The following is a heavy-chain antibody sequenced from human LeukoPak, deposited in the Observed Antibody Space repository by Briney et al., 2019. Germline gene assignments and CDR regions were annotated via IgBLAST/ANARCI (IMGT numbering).Heavy chain of an antibody. CDR1: GGSFSGYY. CDR2: INHSGST. J-gene: IGHJ5*02. D-gene: IGHD2-15*01. V-gene: IGHV4-34*01. Sequence: SETLSLTCAVYGGSFSGYYWSWIRQPPGKGLGWIGEINHSGSTNYNPSLKSRVTISVDTSKNQFSLKLSSVTAADTAVYYCARGRDIGYCSGGSCYSVYRSTRNNWFDPWGQGTLVTVSS. CDR3: ARGRDIGYCSGGSCYSVYRSTRNNWFDP.